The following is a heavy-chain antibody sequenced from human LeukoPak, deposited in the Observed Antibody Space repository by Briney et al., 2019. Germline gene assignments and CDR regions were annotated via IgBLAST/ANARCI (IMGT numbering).Heavy chain of an antibody. Sequence: PGGTLRLSCAASGFTFSSYAMHWVRQAPGKGLEWVAVISYDGSNKYYADSVKGRFTISRDNSKNTLYLQMNSLRAEDTAVYYCAREVIRDGYNRDAFDIWGQGTMVTVSS. CDR3: AREVIRDGYNRDAFDI. CDR2: ISYDGSNK. V-gene: IGHV3-30-3*01. J-gene: IGHJ3*02. D-gene: IGHD5-24*01. CDR1: GFTFSSYA.